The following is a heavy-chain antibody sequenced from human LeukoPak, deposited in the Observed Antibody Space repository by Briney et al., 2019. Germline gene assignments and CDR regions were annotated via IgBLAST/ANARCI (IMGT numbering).Heavy chain of an antibody. V-gene: IGHV3-33*08. D-gene: IGHD6-19*01. Sequence: GGPLRLSCAASGFTFSSYGMHWVRQAPGKGLEWVAYIWYDGSDEDYADSVKGRFTISRDNSKNTLYLQMNSLRAEDTAVYYCARYTTGHGFDFWGQGTLVTVSS. CDR3: ARYTTGHGFDF. J-gene: IGHJ4*02. CDR1: GFTFSSYG. CDR2: IWYDGSDE.